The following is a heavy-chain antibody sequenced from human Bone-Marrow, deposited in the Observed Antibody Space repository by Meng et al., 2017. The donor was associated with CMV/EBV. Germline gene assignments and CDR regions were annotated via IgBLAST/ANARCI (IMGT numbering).Heavy chain of an antibody. V-gene: IGHV1-18*01. CDR3: ARDAGNGRLTVDY. CDR2: ISGDHGNT. J-gene: IGHJ4*02. D-gene: IGHD6-13*01. CDR1: GYTFNTCG. Sequence: VRSGVEMKDPGPSVKVSCKASGYTFNTCGISWYRPAHGQGLEWMRWISGDHGNTTYVQNLHDRASMTTDTSTSTVYIELSSLRSDETAVYYCARDAGNGRLTVDYWGQGTLVTVSS.